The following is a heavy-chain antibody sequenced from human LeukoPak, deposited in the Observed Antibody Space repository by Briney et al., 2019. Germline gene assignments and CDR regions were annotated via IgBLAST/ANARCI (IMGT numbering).Heavy chain of an antibody. V-gene: IGHV3-23*01. CDR2: ITGSGVST. J-gene: IGHJ4*02. D-gene: IGHD2-21*02. Sequence: GGSLRLSCAASGFTFSSYAMNWVRQAPGKGLAWVSTITGSGVSTYYADSVKGRFTISRDNSKNTLYLQMNSLRAEDTAVYYCAKDLAYCGGDCRLFESPCFDYWGQGTLVTVSS. CDR3: AKDLAYCGGDCRLFESPCFDY. CDR1: GFTFSSYA.